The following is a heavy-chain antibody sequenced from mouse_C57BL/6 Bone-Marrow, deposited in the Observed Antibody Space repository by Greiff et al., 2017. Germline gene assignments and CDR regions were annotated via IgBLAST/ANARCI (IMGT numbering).Heavy chain of an antibody. V-gene: IGHV6-3*01. J-gene: IGHJ4*01. CDR2: IRLKSDNYAT. Sequence: EVQGVESGGGLVQPGGSMKLSCVASGFTFSNYWMNWVRQSPEKGLEWVAQIRLKSDNYATHYAESVKGRFTISRDDSKSSVYLQMNNLRAEDTGIYYCSRMVRYAMDYWGQGTSVTVSS. D-gene: IGHD2-3*01. CDR3: SRMVRYAMDY. CDR1: GFTFSNYW.